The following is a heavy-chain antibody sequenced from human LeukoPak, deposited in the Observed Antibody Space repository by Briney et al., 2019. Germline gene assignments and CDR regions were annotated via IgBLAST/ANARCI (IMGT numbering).Heavy chain of an antibody. J-gene: IGHJ3*02. D-gene: IGHD2-2*01. CDR2: INHSGST. CDR1: GGSFSGYY. Sequence: SETLSLTCAVYGGSFSGYYWSWIRQPPGKGLEWIGEINHSGSTNYNPSLKSRVTISVDTSKNQFSLKLSSVTAADTAVYYCARRGYCSSTSCYRSDAFDIWGQGTIVTVSS. V-gene: IGHV4-34*01. CDR3: ARRGYCSSTSCYRSDAFDI.